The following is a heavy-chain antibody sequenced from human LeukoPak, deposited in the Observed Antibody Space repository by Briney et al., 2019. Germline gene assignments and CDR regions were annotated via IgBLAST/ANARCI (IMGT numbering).Heavy chain of an antibody. CDR1: GGSISSGDYY. CDR3: ARVKVIMPYYYYGMDV. J-gene: IGHJ6*02. CDR2: IYYSGST. Sequence: SETLSLTCTVSGGSISSGDYYWSWIRQPPGKGLEWIGYIYYSGSTYYNPSLKSRVTISVDTSKNQFSLKLSSVTAADTAVYYCARVKVIMPYYYYGMDVWGQGTTVTVSS. D-gene: IGHD3-3*01. V-gene: IGHV4-30-4*01.